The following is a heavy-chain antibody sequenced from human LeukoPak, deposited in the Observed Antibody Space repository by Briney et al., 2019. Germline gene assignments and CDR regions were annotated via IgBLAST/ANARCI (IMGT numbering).Heavy chain of an antibody. CDR3: AKDRGSGSSSIASLY. J-gene: IGHJ4*02. V-gene: IGHV3-23*01. Sequence: YYADSVKDRFTISRDNSKNTLYLQMNSLRAEDTAVYYCAKDRGSGSSSIASLYWGQGTLVTVSS. D-gene: IGHD6-6*01.